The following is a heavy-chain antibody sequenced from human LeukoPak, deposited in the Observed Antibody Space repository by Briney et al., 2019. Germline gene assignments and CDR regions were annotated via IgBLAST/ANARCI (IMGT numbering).Heavy chain of an antibody. CDR1: GFTFSGSA. CDR2: IRSKANSYAT. D-gene: IGHD6-19*01. J-gene: IGHJ3*02. Sequence: GGSLRLSCAASGFTFSGSAIHWVRQASGKGLEWVGRIRSKANSYATAYAASVKGRFTISRDDSKNTAYLQMNSLKTEDTAVYYCTRLGLDDAFDIWGQGTMVTVSS. CDR3: TRLGLDDAFDI. V-gene: IGHV3-73*01.